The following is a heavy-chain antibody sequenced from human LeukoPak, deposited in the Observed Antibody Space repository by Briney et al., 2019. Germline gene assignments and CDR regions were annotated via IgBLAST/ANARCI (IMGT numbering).Heavy chain of an antibody. CDR2: ISSSSSYI. CDR3: ARDGYGSGSTLCY. CDR1: GFTFSSYS. Sequence: GGSLRLSCAASGFTFSSYSMNWVRQAPGKGLEWVSSISSSSSYIYYADSVKGRFTISRDNAKNSLHLQMNSLRAEDTAVYYCARDGYGSGSTLCYWGQGTLVTVSS. V-gene: IGHV3-21*01. J-gene: IGHJ4*02. D-gene: IGHD3-10*01.